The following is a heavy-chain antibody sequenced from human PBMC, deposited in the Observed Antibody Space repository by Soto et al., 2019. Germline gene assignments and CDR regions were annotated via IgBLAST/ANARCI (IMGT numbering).Heavy chain of an antibody. Sequence: ASVKVSCKASGYTFTSYDINWVRQATGQGLEWMGWMNPNSGNTGYAQKFQGRVTMTRNTSISTAYMELSSLRSEDTAVYYCACSYDILTGYYYWGQGTLVTVSA. V-gene: IGHV1-8*01. CDR3: ACSYDILTGYYY. CDR1: GYTFTSYD. CDR2: MNPNSGNT. J-gene: IGHJ4*02. D-gene: IGHD3-9*01.